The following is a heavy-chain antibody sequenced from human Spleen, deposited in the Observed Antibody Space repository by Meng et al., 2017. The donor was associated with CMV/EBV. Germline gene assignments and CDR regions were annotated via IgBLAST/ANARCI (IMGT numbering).Heavy chain of an antibody. Sequence: GGSLRLSCAGAGFTFSSYAMSWVRHAPGKGLEWVGRIRSKANSYATAYAASVKGRFTISRDDSKNTAYLQMNSLKTEDTAVYYCTRLGSSWSLDYWGQGTRVTVTS. J-gene: IGHJ4*02. CDR3: TRLGSSWSLDY. CDR1: GFTFSSYA. CDR2: IRSKANSYAT. V-gene: IGHV3-73*01. D-gene: IGHD6-13*01.